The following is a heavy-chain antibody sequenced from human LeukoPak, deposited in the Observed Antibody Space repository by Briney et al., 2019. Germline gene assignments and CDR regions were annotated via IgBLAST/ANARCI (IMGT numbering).Heavy chain of an antibody. D-gene: IGHD6-13*01. J-gene: IGHJ4*02. Sequence: ASVKVSCKASGYTYTSYDINWVRQATGQGLEWMGWMNPNSGNTGYAQKFQGRVTMTRNTSISPAYMELSSLRSEDTAVYYCARGTIAAAGTPFFDYWGQGTLVTVSS. CDR3: ARGTIAAAGTPFFDY. CDR2: MNPNSGNT. CDR1: GYTYTSYD. V-gene: IGHV1-8*01.